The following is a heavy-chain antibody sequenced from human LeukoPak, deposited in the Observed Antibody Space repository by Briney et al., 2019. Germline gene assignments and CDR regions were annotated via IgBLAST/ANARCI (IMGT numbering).Heavy chain of an antibody. Sequence: PGRSLRLSCAASGFTVSSNYMSWVRQAPGKGLEWVSVIYSGGSTYYADSVKGRFTISRDNSKNTLYLQMNSLRAEDTAVYYCARALWSGYNFDYWGQGTLVTASS. CDR2: IYSGGST. J-gene: IGHJ4*02. D-gene: IGHD3-3*01. CDR3: ARALWSGYNFDY. CDR1: GFTVSSNY. V-gene: IGHV3-53*01.